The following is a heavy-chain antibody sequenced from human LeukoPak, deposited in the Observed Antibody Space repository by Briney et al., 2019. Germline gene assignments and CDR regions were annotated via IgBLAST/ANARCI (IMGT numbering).Heavy chain of an antibody. CDR2: IKEDGRKQ. D-gene: IGHD2-21*02. V-gene: IGHV3-7*01. CDR3: AITVDCRATTDCYSYFHH. J-gene: IGHJ1*01. CDR1: GFSLMKYW. Sequence: PGGSLRLSCAASGFSLMKYWMSWIRQAPGRGPEWLADIKEDGRKQYYVDSVKGRFTISRDNAKDTLYLQVNSLRAEDTAVYYCAITVDCRATTDCYSYFHHWGQGTLVTVSS.